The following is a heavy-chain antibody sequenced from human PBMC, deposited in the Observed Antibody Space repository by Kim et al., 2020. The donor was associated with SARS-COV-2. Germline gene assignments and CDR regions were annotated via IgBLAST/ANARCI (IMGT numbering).Heavy chain of an antibody. CDR2: MNPNSGNT. CDR1: GYTFTSYD. CDR3: ARGRNTMIVVVITPIYYYGMDV. V-gene: IGHV1-8*01. Sequence: ASVKVSCKASGYTFTSYDINWVRQATGQGLEWMGWMNPNSGNTGYAQKFQGRVTMTRNTSISTAYMELSSLRSEDTAVYYCARGRNTMIVVVITPIYYYGMDVWGHGTTVTVSS. J-gene: IGHJ6*02. D-gene: IGHD3-22*01.